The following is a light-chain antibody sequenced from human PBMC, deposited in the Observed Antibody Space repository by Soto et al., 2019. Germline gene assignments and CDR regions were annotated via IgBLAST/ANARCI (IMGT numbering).Light chain of an antibody. CDR1: QSVSSSY. CDR3: QQYGSSPLT. CDR2: GAS. V-gene: IGKV3-20*01. J-gene: IGKJ4*01. Sequence: EIVLTQSPGTLSLSPGERATLSCRASQSVSSSYLAWYQQKPGQAPRLIIYGASIRATGIPDRFSGSGSGTDFTLTISRLDPEDFAVYYCQQYGSSPLTFGGGTKVEI.